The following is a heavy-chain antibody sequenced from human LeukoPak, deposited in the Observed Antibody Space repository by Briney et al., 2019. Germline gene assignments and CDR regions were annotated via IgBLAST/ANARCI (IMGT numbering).Heavy chain of an antibody. CDR2: ISASGGST. V-gene: IGHV3-23*01. CDR1: GFTFRSYA. D-gene: IGHD1-1*01. CDR3: AKGDVQDY. J-gene: IGHJ4*02. Sequence: PGGSLRLSCAASGFTFRSYAMSWVRQTPGKGLEWVSAISASGGSTYYADSVKGRFTISRDNSKNTLYLQMNSLRVEDTAVYYCAKGDVQDYWGQGTLSPSPQ.